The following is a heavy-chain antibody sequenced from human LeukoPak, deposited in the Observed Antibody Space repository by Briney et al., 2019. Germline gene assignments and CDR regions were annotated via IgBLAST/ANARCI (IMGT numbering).Heavy chain of an antibody. CDR2: IYYSGST. CDR1: GGSISSSSYY. Sequence: SETLSLTCTVSGGSISSSSYYWGWIRQPPGKGLEWIGNIYYSGSTYYNPSLRSRVTVSVDTSKSQFTLQLTSVTAADTAVYYCAGAVQQWPYDYWGQGILVSASS. D-gene: IGHD6-19*01. V-gene: IGHV4-39*06. CDR3: AGAVQQWPYDY. J-gene: IGHJ4*02.